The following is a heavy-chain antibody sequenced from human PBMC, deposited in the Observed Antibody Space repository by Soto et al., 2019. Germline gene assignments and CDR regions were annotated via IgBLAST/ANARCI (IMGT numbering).Heavy chain of an antibody. J-gene: IGHJ4*02. CDR1: GYTFTTYG. CDR2: IRTYNGNT. CDR3: ARGPTDYYDNSGNYFLDY. D-gene: IGHD3-22*01. Sequence: QVQLVQSGAEVKKPGASVKVSCKASGYTFTTYGMSWVRQAPGQGLDWMGWIRTYNGNTKYAERLQGRGTMTTNTTTSTAYMELRSLRSDDTAVYYCARGPTDYYDNSGNYFLDYWGQGTLVTVSS. V-gene: IGHV1-18*01.